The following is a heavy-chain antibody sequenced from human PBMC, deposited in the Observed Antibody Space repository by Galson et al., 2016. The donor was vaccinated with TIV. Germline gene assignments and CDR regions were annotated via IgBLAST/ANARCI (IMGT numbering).Heavy chain of an antibody. D-gene: IGHD4-17*01. Sequence: QSGAEVKKPGESLKISCKHSGYGFVDYWIVWVRQRPGKGLEWMGIVYLGDSVTRYSPSFQGQVAISADKSSNTAYLQWSSLKASDTAMYYCGVKRDYGVAFDIWGQGTMVTVSS. CDR1: GYGFVDYW. CDR3: GVKRDYGVAFDI. CDR2: VYLGDSVT. J-gene: IGHJ3*02. V-gene: IGHV5-51*01.